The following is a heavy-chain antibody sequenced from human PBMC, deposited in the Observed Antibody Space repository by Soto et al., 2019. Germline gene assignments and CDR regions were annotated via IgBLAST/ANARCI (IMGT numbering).Heavy chain of an antibody. CDR3: ARRYGGNLAY. Sequence: PSETLSLTCTVSGGSISSYYWSWIRQPPGKGLEWIGYIYYSGSTNYNPSLKSRVTISVDTSKNQFSLKLSSVTAADTAVYYCARRYGGNLAYCGQGSLVTVSS. CDR1: GGSISSYY. V-gene: IGHV4-59*08. J-gene: IGHJ1*01. D-gene: IGHD1-26*01. CDR2: IYYSGST.